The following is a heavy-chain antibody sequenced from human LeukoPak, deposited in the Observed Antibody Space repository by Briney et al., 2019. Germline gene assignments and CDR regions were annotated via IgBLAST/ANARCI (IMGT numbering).Heavy chain of an antibody. Sequence: GGSLRLSCTASGFTFGDYGMNWVRQAPGKGLEWVSSISSSSSYVDYADSVKGRFTISRDNAKNSLYLQMDSLRVEDTAVYYCARDPPSRGTRYFDYWGQGTLVTVSS. J-gene: IGHJ4*02. CDR1: GFTFGDYG. CDR2: ISSSSSYV. D-gene: IGHD3-16*01. V-gene: IGHV3-21*01. CDR3: ARDPPSRGTRYFDY.